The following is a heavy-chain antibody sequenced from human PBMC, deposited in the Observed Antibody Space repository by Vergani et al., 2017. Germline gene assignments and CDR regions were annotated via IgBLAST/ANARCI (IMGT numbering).Heavy chain of an antibody. D-gene: IGHD6-6*01. J-gene: IGHJ5*02. V-gene: IGHV3-9*02. CDR3: AKDLGASSGGGWFDP. CDR1: GFTSAGYA. Sequence: EVQLEESGGGLVLPGRSLRLSCVASGFTSAGYAMHWVRQAPGKGLEWVSGISWTSNSIGYADSVKGRFTISRDNAKNSLYLQMNSLRAEETALYYCAKDLGASSGGGWFDPWGQGTLVTVSS. CDR2: ISWTSNSI.